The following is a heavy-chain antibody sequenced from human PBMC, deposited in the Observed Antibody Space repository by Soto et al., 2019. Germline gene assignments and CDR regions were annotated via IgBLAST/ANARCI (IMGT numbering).Heavy chain of an antibody. D-gene: IGHD2-2*01. V-gene: IGHV5-10-1*01. CDR1: GYSFTSYW. Sequence: GESLKISCKGSGYSFTSYWISWVRQMPGKGLEWMGRIDPSDSYTNYSPSFQGHVTISADKSISTAYLQWSSLKASDTAMYYWARGIVVVPAASSYYYGMDVWGQGTTVTVSS. CDR2: IDPSDSYT. J-gene: IGHJ6*02. CDR3: ARGIVVVPAASSYYYGMDV.